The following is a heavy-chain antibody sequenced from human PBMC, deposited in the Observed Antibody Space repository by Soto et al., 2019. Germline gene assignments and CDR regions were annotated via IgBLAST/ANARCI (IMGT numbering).Heavy chain of an antibody. CDR1: GFTFSTYA. D-gene: IGHD6-13*01. V-gene: IGHV3-23*01. Sequence: EVQLLESGGGLVQPGGSLGLSCAASGFTFSTYAMSWVRQAPGKGLEWVSTISGSGDNTYYADSVKGRFTISRDNSKNTLYLQMNSLRAEDTAVYYCAKIYSASWYAGVDYWGQGTLVTVSS. CDR2: ISGSGDNT. J-gene: IGHJ4*02. CDR3: AKIYSASWYAGVDY.